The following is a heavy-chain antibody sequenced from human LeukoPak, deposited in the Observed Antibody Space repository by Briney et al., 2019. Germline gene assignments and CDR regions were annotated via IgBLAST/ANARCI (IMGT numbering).Heavy chain of an antibody. Sequence: ASVKVSCKASGYTFTGYYMHWVRQAPGQGLEWMGWINPNSGGTNYAQKLQGRVTMTTDTSTSTAYMELRSLRSDDTAVYYCARDSDYYDSSGYYYWGQGTLVTVSS. CDR3: ARDSDYYDSSGYYY. D-gene: IGHD3-22*01. CDR2: INPNSGGT. CDR1: GYTFTGYY. J-gene: IGHJ4*02. V-gene: IGHV1-2*02.